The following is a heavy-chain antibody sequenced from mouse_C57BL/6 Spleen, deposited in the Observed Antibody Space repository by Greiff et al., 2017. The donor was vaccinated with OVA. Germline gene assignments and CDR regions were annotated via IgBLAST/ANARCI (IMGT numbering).Heavy chain of an antibody. J-gene: IGHJ2*01. CDR1: GYTFTDYY. CDR3: AKGDYGSVFDY. Sequence: EVKLQQSGPELVKPGASVKISCKASGYTFTDYYMNWVKQSHGKSLEWIGDINPNNGGTSYNQKFKGKATLTVDKSSSTAYMELRSLTSEDSAVYYCAKGDYGSVFDYWGQGTTLTVSS. D-gene: IGHD1-1*01. CDR2: INPNNGGT. V-gene: IGHV1-26*01.